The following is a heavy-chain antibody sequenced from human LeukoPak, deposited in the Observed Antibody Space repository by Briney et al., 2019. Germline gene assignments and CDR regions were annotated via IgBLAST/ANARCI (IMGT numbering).Heavy chain of an antibody. CDR1: GFTFTSYS. D-gene: IGHD6-13*01. Sequence: GGSLRLSCAASGFTFTSYSMNWVRQAPGKGLEWVSTISGGGGSTYYADSVKGRFTISRDNSKNTLYLQMNSLRAEDTAVYYCAKALSLAAAGPRYYYYGMDVWGQGTTVTVSS. CDR2: ISGGGGST. V-gene: IGHV3-23*01. CDR3: AKALSLAAAGPRYYYYGMDV. J-gene: IGHJ6*02.